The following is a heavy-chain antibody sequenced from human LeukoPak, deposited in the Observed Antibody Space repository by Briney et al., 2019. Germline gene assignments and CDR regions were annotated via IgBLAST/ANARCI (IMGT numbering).Heavy chain of an antibody. CDR2: IKQDGSER. D-gene: IGHD3-10*01. Sequence: VGSLRLSCAASGFTFSNYWMSWVRQAPGKGLEWVANIKQDGSERYYVDSVKGRFTISRDNAKNSLYLQMNSLRAEDTAVYYCARVYYGSGSYYSIHFDYWGQGTLVTVSS. J-gene: IGHJ4*02. CDR3: ARVYYGSGSYYSIHFDY. V-gene: IGHV3-7*01. CDR1: GFTFSNYW.